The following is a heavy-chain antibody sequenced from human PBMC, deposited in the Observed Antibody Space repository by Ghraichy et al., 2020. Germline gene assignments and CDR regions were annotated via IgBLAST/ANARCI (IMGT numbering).Heavy chain of an antibody. CDR1: GGAITSGH. D-gene: IGHD3-10*01. J-gene: IGHJ4*02. Sequence: SETLSLTCTVSGGAITSGHWSWIRQPPGKGLEWIGHIYYSGNTHYNPSLKSRVTISADTSKNQFSRRLSSVTAADTAVYYCAKHVWGSSGSGIYSTIFYWGQGALVTVS. CDR2: IYYSGNT. CDR3: AKHVWGSSGSGIYSTIFY. V-gene: IGHV4-59*08.